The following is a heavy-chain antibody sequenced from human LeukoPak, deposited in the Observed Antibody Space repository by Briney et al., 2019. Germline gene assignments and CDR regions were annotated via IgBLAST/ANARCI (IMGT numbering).Heavy chain of an antibody. D-gene: IGHD3-10*01. CDR3: ARDRGVWAFDV. CDR1: GYTFTDYY. V-gene: IGHV1-2*02. Sequence: ASVKVSCKASGYTFTDYYIHWVRHAPGQGLEWMGWINPNTGGTKSSQKFQGRVTMTRDTSITTAYLELSRLTSDDTAVYYCARDRGVWAFDVWGQGTMVTVSS. CDR2: INPNTGGT. J-gene: IGHJ3*01.